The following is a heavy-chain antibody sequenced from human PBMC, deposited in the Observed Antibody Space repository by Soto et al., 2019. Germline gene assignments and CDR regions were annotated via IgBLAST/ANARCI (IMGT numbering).Heavy chain of an antibody. CDR2: ISGSGART. D-gene: IGHD6-13*01. CDR1: GFTFSSYA. Sequence: EVQLLESGGDLVQPGGSLRLSCAASGFTFSSYAMSWVRQAPGKGLEWVSIISGSGARTYYADSVKGRFTISRDNSKNRLYLQMHSLRAEDTPVSYCAKSTEAAGKGGAFANWGQGTMVTVSS. V-gene: IGHV3-23*01. J-gene: IGHJ3*02. CDR3: AKSTEAAGKGGAFAN.